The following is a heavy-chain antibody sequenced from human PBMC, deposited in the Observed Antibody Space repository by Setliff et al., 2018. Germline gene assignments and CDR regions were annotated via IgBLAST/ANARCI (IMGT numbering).Heavy chain of an antibody. CDR1: GYTFTSYG. Sequence: ASVNVSCKASGYTFTSYGITWVRQAPGQGLEWMGWISGYSGNTNYAQKFQGRVTITTDTSTNTAYMDLRSLRSDDTAVYYCARDLMGDYWGQGTLVTVSS. V-gene: IGHV1-18*01. CDR2: ISGYSGNT. D-gene: IGHD3-10*01. J-gene: IGHJ4*02. CDR3: ARDLMGDY.